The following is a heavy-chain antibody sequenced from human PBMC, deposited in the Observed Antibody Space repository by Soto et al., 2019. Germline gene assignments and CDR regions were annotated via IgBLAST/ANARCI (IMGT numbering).Heavy chain of an antibody. CDR1: GYTFTSYY. V-gene: IGHV1-46*01. J-gene: IGHJ6*02. Sequence: GASVKVSCKASGYTFTSYYMHWVRQAPGQGLEWMGIINPSGGSTSYAQKFQGRVTMTRDTSTSTVYMELSSLRSEDTAVYYCARDRLTGAATTHYYYYGMDVWGQGTRVTVSS. D-gene: IGHD1-1*01. CDR2: INPSGGST. CDR3: ARDRLTGAATTHYYYYGMDV.